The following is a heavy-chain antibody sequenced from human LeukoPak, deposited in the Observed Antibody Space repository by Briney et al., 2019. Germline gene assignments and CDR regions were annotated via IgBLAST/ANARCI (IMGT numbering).Heavy chain of an antibody. D-gene: IGHD5-18*01. CDR1: GGSIRTNGYY. V-gene: IGHV4-61*08. CDR3: ARGYTAMSRNYYYGMDV. Sequence: SETLSLTCTVSGGSIRTNGYYWGWIRQTPGKGLEWIGYVYDSGATNYNPSLKSRLTISVDTSKNQFSLKLRSVTAADTAVYYCARGYTAMSRNYYYGMDVWGQGTTVTVSS. J-gene: IGHJ6*02. CDR2: VYDSGAT.